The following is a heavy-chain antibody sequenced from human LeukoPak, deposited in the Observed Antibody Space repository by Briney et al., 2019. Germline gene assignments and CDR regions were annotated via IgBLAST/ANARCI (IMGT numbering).Heavy chain of an antibody. CDR1: GFTFSSYS. D-gene: IGHD3-10*01. V-gene: IGHV3-48*01. Sequence: GESLRLSCAASGFTFSSYSINWVRQAPGKGLEWFSYISSASNTIYYADSVKGRFTISRDNAKNSLYLQMNSLRAEDTAMYYCARDGWFGDYNWFDPWGQGTLVTVSS. CDR2: ISSASNTI. J-gene: IGHJ5*02. CDR3: ARDGWFGDYNWFDP.